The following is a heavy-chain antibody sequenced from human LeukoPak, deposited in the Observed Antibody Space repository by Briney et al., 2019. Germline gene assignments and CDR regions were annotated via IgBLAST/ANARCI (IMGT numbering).Heavy chain of an antibody. Sequence: GGSLRLSCAASGFTFSSYAMSWVRQAPGKGLEWVSGISGSGSSTYYADSVTGRFTISRDNSKNTLYLQMSNLRDEDTAVYYCAKARTRGYSYGSFDYWGQGTLVTVSS. D-gene: IGHD5-18*01. CDR1: GFTFSSYA. J-gene: IGHJ4*02. CDR2: ISGSGSST. V-gene: IGHV3-23*01. CDR3: AKARTRGYSYGSFDY.